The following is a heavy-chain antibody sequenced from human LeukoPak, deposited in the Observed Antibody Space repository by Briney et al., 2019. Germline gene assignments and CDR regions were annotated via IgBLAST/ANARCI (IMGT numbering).Heavy chain of an antibody. V-gene: IGHV4-59*01. J-gene: IGHJ4*02. Sequence: SETLSLTCTVSGGSISSYYWSWIRQPPGKGLEWIGYIYYSGSTNYNPSLKSRVTISVDTSKNQFSLKLSSVTAADTAVYYCARVRLDQQLVRLYYFDYWGQGTLVTVSS. CDR2: IYYSGST. CDR3: ARVRLDQQLVRLYYFDY. CDR1: GGSISSYY. D-gene: IGHD6-13*01.